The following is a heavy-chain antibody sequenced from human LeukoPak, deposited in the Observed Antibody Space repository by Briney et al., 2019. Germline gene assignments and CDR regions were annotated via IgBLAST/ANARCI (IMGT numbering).Heavy chain of an antibody. Sequence: GGSLRLSCAASGFTFSSYSMNWVRQAPGEGLGWVSSISTSSSYIYYADSVKGRFTISRDNAKNSLYLQMNSLRAEDTAVYYCARDDIPMTLVRGVIITSPDAFDIWGQGTMVTVSS. D-gene: IGHD3-10*01. CDR1: GFTFSSYS. CDR3: ARDDIPMTLVRGVIITSPDAFDI. CDR2: ISTSSSYI. V-gene: IGHV3-21*01. J-gene: IGHJ3*02.